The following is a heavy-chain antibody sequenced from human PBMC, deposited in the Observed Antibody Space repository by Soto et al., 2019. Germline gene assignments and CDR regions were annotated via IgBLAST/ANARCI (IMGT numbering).Heavy chain of an antibody. J-gene: IGHJ2*01. V-gene: IGHV4-31*03. CDR3: ARESMIVVVRGHYWYFDL. D-gene: IGHD3-22*01. Sequence: QVQLQESGPGLVKPSQALSLTCTVSGGSISSGGYYWSWIRQHPGKGLEWIGYIYYSGSTYYNPSLKSRVTISVDTSKNQFSLKLSSVTAADTAVYYCARESMIVVVRGHYWYFDLWGRGTLVTVSS. CDR1: GGSISSGGYY. CDR2: IYYSGST.